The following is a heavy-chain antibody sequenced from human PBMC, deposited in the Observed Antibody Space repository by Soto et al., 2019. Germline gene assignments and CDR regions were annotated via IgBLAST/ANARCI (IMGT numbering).Heavy chain of an antibody. V-gene: IGHV3-33*01. CDR1: GIRFSTYA. CDR2: IWFDGTDK. CDR3: ARDSTTVTTNTFAM. Sequence: GGSLRLSCAASGIRFSTYAMHWVRQAPGKGLEWVAVIWFDGTDKYYADSVKGRFTISRDNSKNTLYLQMNSLRAEDTAVYYCARDSTTVTTNTFAMWGQGTMVTVSS. D-gene: IGHD4-17*01. J-gene: IGHJ3*02.